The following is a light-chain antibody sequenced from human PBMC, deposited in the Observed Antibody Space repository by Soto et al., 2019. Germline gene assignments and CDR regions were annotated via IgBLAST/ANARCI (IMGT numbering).Light chain of an antibody. J-gene: IGKJ5*01. CDR3: QHFRA. V-gene: IGKV3-11*01. CDR1: QSISSY. Sequence: ETVLTQSPATLSLSPGERATLSCRASQSISSYLAWYQQKPGQAPRLLIYGASNRATGIPDRFSGSGSGTDFTLTLSRVEPDDFAVYYCQHFRAFGQGTRLEIK. CDR2: GAS.